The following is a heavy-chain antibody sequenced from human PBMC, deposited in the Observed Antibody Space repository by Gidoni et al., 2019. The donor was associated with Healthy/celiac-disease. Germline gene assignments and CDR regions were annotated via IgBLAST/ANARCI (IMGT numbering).Heavy chain of an antibody. CDR2: ISAYNGTT. V-gene: IGHV1-18*01. CDR1: GYTFTSYG. CDR3: ARDLHYDSSGFDI. J-gene: IGHJ3*02. Sequence: QVQLVQSGAEGKKPGASVKVSCKASGYTFTSYGISWVRQAPGPGLEWMGWISAYNGTTNYAQKLQGTVTMTTATSTSTAYMELRSLRSDDTAVYYCARDLHYDSSGFDIWGQGTMVTVSS. D-gene: IGHD3-22*01.